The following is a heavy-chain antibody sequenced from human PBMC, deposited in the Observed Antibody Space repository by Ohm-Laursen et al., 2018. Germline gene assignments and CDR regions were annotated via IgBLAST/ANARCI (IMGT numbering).Heavy chain of an antibody. CDR2: INPNSGGT. V-gene: IGHV1-2*02. J-gene: IGHJ6*02. CDR1: GYTFTGYY. D-gene: IGHD4-11*01. Sequence: GASVKVSCKASGYTFTGYYMHWVRQAPGQGLEWMGWINPNSGGTNYAQKFQGRVTMTRNTSISTAYMELSSLRSEDTAVYYCARVSKGYYYGMDVWGQGTTVTVSS. CDR3: ARVSKGYYYGMDV.